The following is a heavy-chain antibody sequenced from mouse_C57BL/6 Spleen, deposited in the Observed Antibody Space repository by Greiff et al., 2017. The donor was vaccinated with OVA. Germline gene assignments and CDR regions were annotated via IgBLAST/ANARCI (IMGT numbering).Heavy chain of an antibody. CDR2: IYPGSGST. V-gene: IGHV1-55*01. D-gene: IGHD1-1*01. CDR3: AREDYYGSSSFAY. CDR1: GYTFTSYW. Sequence: QVQLQQSGAELVKPGASVKMSCKASGYTFTSYWITWVKQRPGQGLEWIGDIYPGSGSTNYNEKFKSKATLTVDTSSSTAYMQLSSLTSEDSAVYDCAREDYYGSSSFAYWGQGTLVTVSA. J-gene: IGHJ3*01.